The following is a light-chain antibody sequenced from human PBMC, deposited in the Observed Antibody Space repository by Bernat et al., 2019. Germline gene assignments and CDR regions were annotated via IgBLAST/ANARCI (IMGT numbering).Light chain of an antibody. CDR2: EVS. CDR3: SSYAGSNNFV. V-gene: IGLV2-8*01. CDR1: SSDVGGYNY. J-gene: IGLJ3*02. Sequence: QSALTQPPSASGSRGQSVTISCTGTSSDVGGYNYVSWYQQYPGKAPKLMIYEVSKRPSGVPERFSGSKSGNTASLTVSGLQADDEADYFCSSYAGSNNFVFGGGTKLTVL.